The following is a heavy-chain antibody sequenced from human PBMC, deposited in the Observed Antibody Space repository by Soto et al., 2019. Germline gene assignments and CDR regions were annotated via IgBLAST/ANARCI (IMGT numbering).Heavy chain of an antibody. V-gene: IGHV4-34*01. J-gene: IGHJ5*02. CDR2: INHSGST. CDR1: GASFSGYY. Sequence: ETLSPTCAVYGASFSGYYWSWIRQPPGKGLEWIGEINHSGSTNYNLSFKSRVTISVDTSKNQFSLKLSSVTAADTAVYYCARGVGSSQLNWFDPWGQGTLVTVYS. CDR3: ARGVGSSQLNWFDP. D-gene: IGHD6-6*01.